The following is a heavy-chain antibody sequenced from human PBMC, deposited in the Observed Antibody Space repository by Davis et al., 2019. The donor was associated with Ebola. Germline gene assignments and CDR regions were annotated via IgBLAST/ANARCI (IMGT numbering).Heavy chain of an antibody. D-gene: IGHD3-10*01. J-gene: IGHJ4*02. CDR3: ARDRSVYYYGSGSYYGLRY. Sequence: SETLSLTCAVYGGSFSGYYWSWIRQPPGKGLEWIGYIYYSGSTNYNPSLKSRVTISVDTSKNQFSLKLSSVTAADTAVYYCARDRSVYYYGSGSYYGLRYWGQGTLVTVSS. CDR1: GGSFSGYY. CDR2: IYYSGST. V-gene: IGHV4-34*01.